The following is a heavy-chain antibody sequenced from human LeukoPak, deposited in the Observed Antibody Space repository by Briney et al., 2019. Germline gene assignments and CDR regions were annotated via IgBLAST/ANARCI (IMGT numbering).Heavy chain of an antibody. J-gene: IGHJ4*02. Sequence: ASVKVSCKASGYTFISYDIHWVRQAPGQGLEWMGWMDTNSDNTVSAQKFQGRVTMTKTASISTAYMELRSLRSEDTAVYYCMSTSNWGSVIFDYWGQGILVTVSS. CDR2: MDTNSDNT. V-gene: IGHV1-8*01. CDR1: GYTFISYD. D-gene: IGHD7-27*01. CDR3: MSTSNWGSVIFDY.